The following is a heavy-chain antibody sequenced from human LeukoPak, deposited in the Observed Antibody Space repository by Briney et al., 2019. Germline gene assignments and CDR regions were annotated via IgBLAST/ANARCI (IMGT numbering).Heavy chain of an antibody. CDR1: GFTFSSHA. CDR2: ISSDGSYK. CDR3: ARQYISGQWYFDY. V-gene: IGHV3-30*01. D-gene: IGHD5-18*01. Sequence: GGSLRLSCAASGFTFSSHALHWVREAPGKGLEWVAVISSDGSYKYYADSVKGRFTISRDNSKNTLYLQMNSLIPEDTAVYYCARQYISGQWYFDYWGQGTLVTVSS. J-gene: IGHJ4*02.